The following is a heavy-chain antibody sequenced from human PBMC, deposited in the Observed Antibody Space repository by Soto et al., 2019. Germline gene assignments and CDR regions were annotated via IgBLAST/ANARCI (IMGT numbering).Heavy chain of an antibody. V-gene: IGHV1-8*01. CDR2: MNPNSGNT. D-gene: IGHD2-8*01. CDR1: GYTFTSYD. CDR3: ARGQARSYGVPTYYYYIDV. J-gene: IGHJ6*03. Sequence: QVQLVQSGAEVKKPWASVKVSCKASGYTFTSYDINWVRQANGQGLELMGWMNPNSGNTGYAQKFQGRVTMTRNTSISTAYMELSSLGSEDTAVYYCARGQARSYGVPTYYYYIDVWVKWTTVTVSS.